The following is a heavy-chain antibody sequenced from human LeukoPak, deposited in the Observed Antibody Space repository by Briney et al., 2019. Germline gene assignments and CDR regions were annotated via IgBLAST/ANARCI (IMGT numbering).Heavy chain of an antibody. CDR2: ISSSSSYI. CDR1: GFTFSSYS. Sequence: PGGSLRLSCAASGFTFSSYSMNWVRQAPGKGLEWVSSISSSSSYIYYADSVKGRFTISRDNAKNSLYLQMNSLRAEDTAVYYCARDRGSGSYLRYFDYWGQGTLVTVSS. D-gene: IGHD1-26*01. J-gene: IGHJ4*02. V-gene: IGHV3-21*01. CDR3: ARDRGSGSYLRYFDY.